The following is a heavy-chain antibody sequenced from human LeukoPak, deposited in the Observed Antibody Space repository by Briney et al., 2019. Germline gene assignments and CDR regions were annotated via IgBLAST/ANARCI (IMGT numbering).Heavy chain of an antibody. Sequence: PGRSLRLSCAASGFTFSSFTFHWVRQAPGKGLEWVAVILYDEKSRNYADSVKGRSTISRDNSKNTLYLQMNSLRPDDTDVYYCARESGSGAFDIWGQGTMVTVSS. V-gene: IGHV3-30*04. CDR3: ARESGSGAFDI. CDR2: ILYDEKSR. J-gene: IGHJ3*02. CDR1: GFTFSSFT. D-gene: IGHD3-10*01.